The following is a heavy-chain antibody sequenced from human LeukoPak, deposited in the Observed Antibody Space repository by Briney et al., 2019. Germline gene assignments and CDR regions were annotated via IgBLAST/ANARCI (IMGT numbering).Heavy chain of an antibody. CDR1: GGSISSYY. CDR2: IYYSGST. V-gene: IGHV4-59*01. Sequence: SETLSLTCTVSGGSISSYYWSWIRQPPGKGLEWIGYIYYSGSTNYNPSLKSRVTISVDTSKNQFSLKLSSVTAADTAVYYCARGAGDDFWSGYYPINYFDYWGQGTLVTVSS. D-gene: IGHD3-3*01. CDR3: ARGAGDDFWSGYYPINYFDY. J-gene: IGHJ4*02.